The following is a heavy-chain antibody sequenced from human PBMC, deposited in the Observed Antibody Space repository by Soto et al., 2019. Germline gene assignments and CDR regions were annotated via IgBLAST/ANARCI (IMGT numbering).Heavy chain of an antibody. CDR2: ISPSGGNT. CDR1: GFTFSTYA. D-gene: IGHD3-16*01. J-gene: IGHJ4*02. Sequence: GGSLRLSCAASGFTFSTYAMSWVRQAPGKGLEWVSAISPSGGNTYYADSVKGRFTISRDDSKNTLYLQMNSLRAEDTAVYYCARDPWAADYWGQGTLVTISS. V-gene: IGHV3-23*01. CDR3: ARDPWAADY.